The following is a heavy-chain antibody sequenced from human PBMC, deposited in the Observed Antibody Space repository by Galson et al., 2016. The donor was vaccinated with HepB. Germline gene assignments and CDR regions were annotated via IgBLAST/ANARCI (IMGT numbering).Heavy chain of an antibody. CDR1: GFTFSSYA. J-gene: IGHJ4*02. D-gene: IGHD3-10*01. CDR3: AKDALFYGSGNYVHY. CDR2: ISYDGSNK. V-gene: IGHV3-30*04. Sequence: SLRLSCAASGFTFSSYAMHWVRQAPGKGLEWVAVISYDGSNKYFAASVKGRFTISRDNSKNTLYLQMNSLRAEDTAVYYCAKDALFYGSGNYVHYWGQGTLVT.